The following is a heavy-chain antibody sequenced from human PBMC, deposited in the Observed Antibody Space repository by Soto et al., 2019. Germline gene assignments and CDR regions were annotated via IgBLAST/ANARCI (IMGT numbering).Heavy chain of an antibody. V-gene: IGHV4-59*01. Sequence: PSETLSLTCTVSGGSISSYYWSWIRQPPGKGLEWIGYIYYSGSTNYNPSLKSRVTISVDTSKNQFSLKLSSVTAADTAVYYCAGYGSGSSNWFDPWGQGTLVTVS. D-gene: IGHD3-10*01. J-gene: IGHJ5*02. CDR3: AGYGSGSSNWFDP. CDR2: IYYSGST. CDR1: GGSISSYY.